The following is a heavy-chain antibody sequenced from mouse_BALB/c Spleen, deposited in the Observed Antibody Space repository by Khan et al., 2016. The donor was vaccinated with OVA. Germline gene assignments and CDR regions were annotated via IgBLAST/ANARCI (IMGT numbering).Heavy chain of an antibody. J-gene: IGHJ3*01. CDR2: IWSAGST. V-gene: IGHV2-2*02. CDR1: GFSLTNYS. Sequence: VQLKESGPGLVQPSQSLSITCTVSGFSLTNYSVHWVRQSPGKGLEWLGVIWSAGSTDYNAAFISRLTIRKDNSRSQVFFKRNSLQPNDTAIYYCARRGYDYGRGALFAYWGQGTLVTVPA. D-gene: IGHD2-4*01. CDR3: ARRGYDYGRGALFAY.